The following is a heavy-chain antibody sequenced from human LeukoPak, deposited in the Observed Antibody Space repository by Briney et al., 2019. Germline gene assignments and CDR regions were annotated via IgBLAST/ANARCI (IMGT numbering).Heavy chain of an antibody. V-gene: IGHV1-2*02. J-gene: IGHJ6*03. D-gene: IGHD6-13*01. CDR2: INPNSGGT. CDR3: ARVVAAAGTLGHYYYYYYMDV. CDR1: GYTFTGYY. Sequence: GASVKVSCKASGYTFTGYYMHWVRQAPGQGLEWMGWINPNSGGTNYAQKFQGRVTMTRDTSISTAYMELSRLRSDNTAVYYCARVVAAAGTLGHYYYYYYMDVWSKGTTVTVSS.